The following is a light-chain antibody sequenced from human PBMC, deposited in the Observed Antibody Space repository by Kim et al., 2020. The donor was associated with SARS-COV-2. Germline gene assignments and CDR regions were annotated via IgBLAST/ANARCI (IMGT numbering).Light chain of an antibody. CDR2: GTS. Sequence: VSPGERATLSCRTSQSVSTNLAWYQQKPGQAPRLLIYGTSTRAPGIPARFSGSGSGTEFTLTISSLQSEDFAIYYCQQYNRWPPYIFGQGTKLDI. J-gene: IGKJ2*01. CDR3: QQYNRWPPYI. CDR1: QSVSTN. V-gene: IGKV3-15*01.